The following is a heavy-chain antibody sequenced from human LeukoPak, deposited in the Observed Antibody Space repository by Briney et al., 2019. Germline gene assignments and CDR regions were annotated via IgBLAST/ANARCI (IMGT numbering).Heavy chain of an antibody. J-gene: IGHJ4*02. CDR3: VKSASTWYLFDY. D-gene: IGHD6-13*01. Sequence: GGSLRLSCSASGFTFSGYAMHWVRQAPGRGLEYVSAIISNGESTYYSDSVKDRFTISRDNSKNTLYLQMSSLRPEDTAVYYCVKSASTWYLFDYWGQGTLVTVSS. CDR1: GFTFSGYA. CDR2: IISNGEST. V-gene: IGHV3-64*03.